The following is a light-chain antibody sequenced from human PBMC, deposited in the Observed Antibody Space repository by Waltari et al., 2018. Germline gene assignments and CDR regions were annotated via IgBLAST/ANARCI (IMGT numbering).Light chain of an antibody. V-gene: IGKV3-11*01. CDR3: QESYSSPTWT. J-gene: IGKJ1*01. Sequence: EIVLTQSPATLSLSPGERAALSCRASQSVSSYLAWYQQKPGQAPRLLISDTSNRATGVPARFSGSGSGTDFTLTISSLQPEDFGTYYCQESYSSPTWTFGQGTKVEIK. CDR2: DTS. CDR1: QSVSSY.